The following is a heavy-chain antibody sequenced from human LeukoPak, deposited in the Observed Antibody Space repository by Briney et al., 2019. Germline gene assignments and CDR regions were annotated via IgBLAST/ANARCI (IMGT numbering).Heavy chain of an antibody. D-gene: IGHD2-2*01. CDR2: ISGSGGST. Sequence: GESLRLSCAASGFTFSSYAMSWVRQAPGKGLEWVSAISGSGGSTYYADSVKGRFTISRDNSKNTLYLQMNSLRAEDTAVYYCAKASSIVIVVGLGFDYWGQGTLVTVSS. V-gene: IGHV3-23*01. CDR3: AKASSIVIVVGLGFDY. J-gene: IGHJ4*02. CDR1: GFTFSSYA.